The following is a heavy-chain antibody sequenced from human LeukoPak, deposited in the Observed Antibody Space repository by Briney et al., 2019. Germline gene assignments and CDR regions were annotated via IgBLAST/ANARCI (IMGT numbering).Heavy chain of an antibody. CDR3: AREGRYCSSTSCYSWFHP. CDR2: IYYSGST. Sequence: SETLSLTCTVSGGSISSYYWSWIRQPPGKGLEWIGYIYYSGSTNYNPSLKSRVTISVDTSKNQFSLKLSSVTAADTAMYYGAREGRYCSSTSCYSWFHPWGQGTLVTVSS. J-gene: IGHJ5*02. CDR1: GGSISSYY. V-gene: IGHV4-59*01. D-gene: IGHD2-2*02.